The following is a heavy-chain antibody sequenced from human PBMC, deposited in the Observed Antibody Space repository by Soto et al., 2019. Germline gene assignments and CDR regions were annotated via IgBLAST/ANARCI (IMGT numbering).Heavy chain of an antibody. D-gene: IGHD5-18*01. CDR3: ARDSGGGGHSYGSAYGMGV. CDR2: IYYSGST. Sequence: SLTMRLPCTVADGSIVNRGDCWILNRKNPGKGLEWIGYIYYSGSTYYNPSLKSRVTISVDTSKNQFSLKLSSVTAADTAVYYCARDSGGGGHSYGSAYGMGVWGQGTTVTVSS. J-gene: IGHJ6*02. V-gene: IGHV4-31*02. CDR1: DGSIVNRGDC.